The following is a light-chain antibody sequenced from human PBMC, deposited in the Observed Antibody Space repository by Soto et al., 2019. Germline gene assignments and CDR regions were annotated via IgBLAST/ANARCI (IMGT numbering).Light chain of an antibody. Sequence: ENVLTQSPGTLSLSPGERATLSCRASQSVNNNYVAWYQQRPGQAPRRLIYRASTRATGIPDRISGSGSGTDFTLTISRLEAADFAVYYCQQYGSSPWTFGQGTKVEVK. V-gene: IGKV3-20*01. CDR1: QSVNNNY. CDR3: QQYGSSPWT. CDR2: RAS. J-gene: IGKJ1*01.